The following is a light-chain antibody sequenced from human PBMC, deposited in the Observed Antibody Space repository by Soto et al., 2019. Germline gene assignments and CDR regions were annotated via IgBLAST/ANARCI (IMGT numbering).Light chain of an antibody. J-gene: IGKJ1*01. V-gene: IGKV1-9*01. CDR1: QGISNY. CDR3: QQLNDYPWT. CDR2: GAS. Sequence: IQLPQSPSSLSASVGDRVTITCRASQGISNYLGWFQQKPGKAPNLLIYGASTLHRGVPSRFSGSGSGTDFTLAISSLQTEDFVAYYCQQLNDYPWTFGQGTKVEIK.